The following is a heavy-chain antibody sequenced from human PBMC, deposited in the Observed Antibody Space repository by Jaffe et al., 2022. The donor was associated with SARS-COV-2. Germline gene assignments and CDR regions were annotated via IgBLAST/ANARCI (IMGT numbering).Heavy chain of an antibody. Sequence: EVQLVESGGGLVQPGRSLRLSCAASGFTFDDYAMHWVRQAPGKGLEWVSGISWNSGSIGYADSVKGRFTISRDNAKNSLYLQMNSLRAEDTALYYCAKGTLGIAAAGVPPPHYYYYMDVWGKGTTVTVSS. CDR3: AKGTLGIAAAGVPPPHYYYYMDV. J-gene: IGHJ6*03. CDR1: GFTFDDYA. V-gene: IGHV3-9*01. D-gene: IGHD6-13*01. CDR2: ISWNSGSI.